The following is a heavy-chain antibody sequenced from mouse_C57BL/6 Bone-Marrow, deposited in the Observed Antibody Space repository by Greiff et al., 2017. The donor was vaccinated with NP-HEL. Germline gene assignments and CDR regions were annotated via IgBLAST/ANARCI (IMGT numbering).Heavy chain of an antibody. Sequence: VKLMESGPGLVAPSQSLSITCTVSGFSLTSYAISWVRQPPGKGLEWLGVIWTGGGTNYNSALKSRLSISKDHSKSQVFLKMNSLQTEDTATYYCASSSGRLYAMDYWGQGTSVTVSS. CDR3: ASSSGRLYAMDY. CDR1: GFSLTSYA. CDR2: IWTGGGT. V-gene: IGHV2-9-1*01. D-gene: IGHD4-1*01. J-gene: IGHJ4*01.